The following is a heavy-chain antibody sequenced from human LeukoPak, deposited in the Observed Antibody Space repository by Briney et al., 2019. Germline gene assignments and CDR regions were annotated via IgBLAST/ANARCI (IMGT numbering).Heavy chain of an antibody. CDR3: ARGTMGPSALDY. V-gene: IGHV4-59*08. D-gene: IGHD2-2*01. J-gene: IGHJ4*02. CDR1: GGSISSYS. Sequence: SETLSLTCTVSGGSISSYSWSWIRQPPGKGLEWIGYLYYSGSTNYNPSLKSRVTISVDTSKKQFSLRLSSVTAADTAVYYCARGTMGPSALDYWGQGTLVTVSS. CDR2: LYYSGST.